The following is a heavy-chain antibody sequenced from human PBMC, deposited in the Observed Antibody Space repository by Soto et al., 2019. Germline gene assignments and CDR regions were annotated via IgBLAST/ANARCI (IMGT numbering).Heavy chain of an antibody. D-gene: IGHD6-13*01. CDR1: GFTFSDYY. CDR2: ISSSGSTI. CDR3: ARELSPPIAAADYFDY. V-gene: IGHV3-11*01. Sequence: GGSLRLSCAASGFTFSDYYMSWIRQAPGKGLEWVSYISSSGSTIYYADSVKGRFTISRDNAKNSLYLQMNSLRAEDTAVYYCARELSPPIAAADYFDYWGQGTLVTVSS. J-gene: IGHJ4*02.